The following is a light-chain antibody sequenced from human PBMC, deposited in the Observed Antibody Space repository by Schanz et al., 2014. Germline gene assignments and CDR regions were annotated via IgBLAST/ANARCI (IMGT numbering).Light chain of an antibody. CDR1: QSVSSY. V-gene: IGKV3-15*01. CDR2: AAS. J-gene: IGKJ1*01. Sequence: EIVLTQSPDTLSLSPGERATLSCRASQSVSSYLAWYQQKPGQAPRLLIYAASNRATGIPARFSGSGSGTEFNLTISSLQSEDFAVYYCHQYNNWPRTFGQGTKVEVK. CDR3: HQYNNWPRT.